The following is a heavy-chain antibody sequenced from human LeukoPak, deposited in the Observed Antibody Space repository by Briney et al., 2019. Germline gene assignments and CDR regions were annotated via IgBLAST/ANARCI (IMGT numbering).Heavy chain of an antibody. CDR1: GGTFSRYT. CDR3: ARGSYYDSSGYLDPFDI. V-gene: IGHV1-69*02. D-gene: IGHD3-22*01. Sequence: SVKVSCKASGGTFSRYTISWVRQAPGQGLEWMGRIIPNLGIANYAQKFQGRVTITADKSTSTAYMELSSLRSEDTAVYYCARGSYYDSSGYLDPFDIWGEGTMLTVPS. J-gene: IGHJ3*02. CDR2: IIPNLGIA.